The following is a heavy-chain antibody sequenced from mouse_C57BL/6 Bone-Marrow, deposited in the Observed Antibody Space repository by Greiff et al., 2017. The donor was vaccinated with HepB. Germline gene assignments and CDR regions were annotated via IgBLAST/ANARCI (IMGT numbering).Heavy chain of an antibody. D-gene: IGHD2-2*01. CDR3: VRGYGYVAY. CDR1: GFSFNTYA. Sequence: EVHLVESGGDLVKPGGSLKLSCAASGFSFNTYAMNWVRQAPGKGLEWVARIRSKSNNYATYYADSVKDRFTISRDDSESMLYLQMNNLKTEDTAMYYCVRGYGYVAYWGQGTLVTVSA. CDR2: IRSKSNNYAT. J-gene: IGHJ3*01. V-gene: IGHV10-1*01.